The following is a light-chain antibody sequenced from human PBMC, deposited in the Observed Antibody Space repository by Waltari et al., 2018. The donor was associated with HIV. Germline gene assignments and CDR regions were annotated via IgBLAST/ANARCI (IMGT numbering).Light chain of an antibody. J-gene: IGLJ1*01. CDR3: QSADSSGTYV. CDR2: KDS. Sequence: SYELTEPPSAPVSPGQTGRSTSTGYALPKNNVYWYQQRPGQAPVLLMYKDSERPSGIPERFSGSSSGTTVTLTISGVQAEDEAAYYCQSADSSGTYVFGTGTKVTVL. V-gene: IGLV3-25*03. CDR1: ALPKNN.